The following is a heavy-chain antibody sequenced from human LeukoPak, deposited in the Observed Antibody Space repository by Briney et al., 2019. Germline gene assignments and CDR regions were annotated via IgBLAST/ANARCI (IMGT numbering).Heavy chain of an antibody. V-gene: IGHV3-7*01. Sequence: GGSLRLSCAASGFTFSSYWMSWVRQAPGKGLEWVANIKQDGSEKYYVDSVKGRLTISRDNAKNSLYLQMNSLRAEDTAVYYCARAGHYMYNWFDPWGQGTLVTVSS. CDR1: GFTFSSYW. J-gene: IGHJ5*02. CDR2: IKQDGSEK. CDR3: ARAGHYMYNWFDP. D-gene: IGHD4-11*01.